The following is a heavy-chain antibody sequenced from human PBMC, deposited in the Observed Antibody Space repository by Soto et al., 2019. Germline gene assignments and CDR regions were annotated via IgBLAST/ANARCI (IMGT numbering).Heavy chain of an antibody. CDR1: GFTFSSYS. D-gene: IGHD3-9*01. J-gene: IGHJ1*01. CDR2: ISSSSSYI. V-gene: IGHV3-21*01. Sequence: GGSLRLSCAASGFTFSSYSMNWVRQAPGKGLEWVSSISSSSSYIYYADSVKGRFTISRDIPKNSLYLQMNSLRAEDTAVYYCARDYDILTGYFGGPEYFQHWGQGTLVTVSS. CDR3: ARDYDILTGYFGGPEYFQH.